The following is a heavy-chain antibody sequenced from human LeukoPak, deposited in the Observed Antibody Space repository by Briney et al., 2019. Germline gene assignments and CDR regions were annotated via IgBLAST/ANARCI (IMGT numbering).Heavy chain of an antibody. Sequence: GGSLRLSCAASGFTFSSYGMHWVRQAPGKGLEWVAVIWYDGSNKHYADSVKGRFTISRDNSKNTLYLQMNSLRAEDTAVYYCAAQRFIVGATNDYWGPGNPGHRLL. V-gene: IGHV3-33*01. CDR2: IWYDGSNK. D-gene: IGHD1-26*01. CDR1: GFTFSSYG. J-gene: IGHJ4*02. CDR3: AAQRFIVGATNDY.